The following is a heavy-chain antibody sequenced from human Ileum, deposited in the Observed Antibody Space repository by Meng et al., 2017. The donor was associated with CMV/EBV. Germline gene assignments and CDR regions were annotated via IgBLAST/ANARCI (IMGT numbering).Heavy chain of an antibody. V-gene: IGHV3-74*01. CDR2: INADGSSI. CDR1: GFTFSGHW. D-gene: IGHD4-17*01. Sequence: EVQLVESGGGLVQPGESLILSCAASGFTFSGHWMHWVRQAPGKGLVWVSRINADGSSINYADSVKGRFTISRDNAKNTLYLQMSSLSTEDTAVYYCTRGVNAAYGLFDYWGQGALVTVSS. CDR3: TRGVNAAYGLFDY. J-gene: IGHJ4*02.